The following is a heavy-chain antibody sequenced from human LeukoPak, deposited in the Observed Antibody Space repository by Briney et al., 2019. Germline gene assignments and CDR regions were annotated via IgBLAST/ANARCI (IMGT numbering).Heavy chain of an antibody. Sequence: ASVTVSCKASGYTFLNYGISWVRQAPGQGLEWMGWISAYNGDTNYAQNLQGRVTMTTDTSTSTAYMELRSLRSDDTAVYYCARDPTNTSGYYAYFDYWGQGTLVTVSS. V-gene: IGHV1-18*01. CDR2: ISAYNGDT. CDR3: ARDPTNTSGYYAYFDY. D-gene: IGHD5-12*01. J-gene: IGHJ4*02. CDR1: GYTFLNYG.